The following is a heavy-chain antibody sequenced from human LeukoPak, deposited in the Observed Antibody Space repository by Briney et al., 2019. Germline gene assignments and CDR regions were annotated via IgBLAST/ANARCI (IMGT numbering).Heavy chain of an antibody. V-gene: IGHV1-2*02. J-gene: IGHJ4*02. Sequence: ASVKVSCKASGYTFTNYYMHWVRQAPGQGLEWMGWINPNSGGTNYAQKFQGRVTMTRDTSISTAYMELSRLRSDDTAVYYCARDQEAAAGTLNYWGQGTLVTVSS. CDR2: INPNSGGT. D-gene: IGHD6-13*01. CDR3: ARDQEAAAGTLNY. CDR1: GYTFTNYY.